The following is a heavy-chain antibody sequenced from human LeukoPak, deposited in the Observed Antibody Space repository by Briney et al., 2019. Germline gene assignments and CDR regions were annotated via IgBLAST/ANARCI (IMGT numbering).Heavy chain of an antibody. V-gene: IGHV1-8*01. CDR1: GYTFASYD. D-gene: IGHD6-6*01. CDR3: ARLPKYSRPLDY. J-gene: IGHJ4*02. CDR2: MNPNSGNT. Sequence: ASVKVSCKASGYTFASYDINWVRQATGQGLEWMGWMNPNSGNTAYAQKFQGRVTMSRDTSISTAYMELSSLRSEDTAVYYCARLPKYSRPLDYWGQGTLVTVSS.